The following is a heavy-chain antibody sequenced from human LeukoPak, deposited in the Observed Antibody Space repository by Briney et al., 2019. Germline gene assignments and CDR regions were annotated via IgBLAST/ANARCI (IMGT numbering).Heavy chain of an antibody. Sequence: GRSLRLSCAASGFTFSSYGMHWVRQAPGKGLEWVAVISYDGSNKYYADSVKGRFTISRDNSKNTLYLQMNSLRAEDTAVYYCAKDTRYFDWLLYRSHYYYVMDVWGQGTTVTVSS. CDR2: ISYDGSNK. V-gene: IGHV3-30*18. CDR3: AKDTRYFDWLLYRSHYYYVMDV. CDR1: GFTFSSYG. D-gene: IGHD3-9*01. J-gene: IGHJ6*02.